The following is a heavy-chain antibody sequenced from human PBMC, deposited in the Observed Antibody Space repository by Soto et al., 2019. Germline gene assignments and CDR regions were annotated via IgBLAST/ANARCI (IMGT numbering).Heavy chain of an antibody. CDR2: IDPSDSQT. V-gene: IGHV5-10-1*01. D-gene: IGHD3-22*01. Sequence: GESLKISCKGSGYSFAGYWITWVRQKPGKGLEWMGRIDPSDSQTYYSPSFRGHVTISATKSITTVFLQWSSLRASDTAMYYCARQIYDSDTGPNFQYYSDSRGLASPVTVSP. J-gene: IGHJ4*02. CDR1: GYSFAGYW. CDR3: ARQIYDSDTGPNFQYYSDS.